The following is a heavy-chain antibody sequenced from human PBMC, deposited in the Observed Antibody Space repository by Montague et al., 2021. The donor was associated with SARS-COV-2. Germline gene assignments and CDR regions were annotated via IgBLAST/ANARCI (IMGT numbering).Heavy chain of an antibody. CDR3: ARDESLAASVSTPHMYYSASSDSH. Sequence: SETLSLTCTVAGGSISSSSYYWGWIRQPPGKGLEWIGSIYYSGSTYYNPSLKSRVTISVDTSKNHFSLKLSSVTAADTVVYYCARDESLAASVSTPHMYYSASSDSHWGQGTLVTVSS. D-gene: IGHD3-22*01. V-gene: IGHV4-39*02. J-gene: IGHJ4*02. CDR1: GGSISSSSYY. CDR2: IYYSGST.